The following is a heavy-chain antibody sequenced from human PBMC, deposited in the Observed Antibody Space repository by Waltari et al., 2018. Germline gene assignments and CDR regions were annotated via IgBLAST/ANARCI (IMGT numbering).Heavy chain of an antibody. CDR3: ARQKGQWLWAFDI. CDR2: TNFGWNT. J-gene: IGHJ3*02. CDR1: SSSILGNAYW. D-gene: IGHD6-19*01. V-gene: IGHV4-39*01. Sequence: QLQLQESGPGLVKPSETLSLTCTVPSSSILGNAYWWGWIRQPPGKGLEWIGSTNFGWNTHFNPSLQSRVTIFVDPSKNQVSLMLTSATAADTAVYYCARQKGQWLWAFDIWGQGTMVSVSS.